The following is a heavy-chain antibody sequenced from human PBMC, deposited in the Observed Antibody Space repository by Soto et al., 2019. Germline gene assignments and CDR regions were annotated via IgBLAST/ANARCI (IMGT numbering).Heavy chain of an antibody. D-gene: IGHD1-1*01. Sequence: PGGSLRLSCAASGFSFRKSAMTWVRQAPGQGLQYISSITASGSDTYYADSVKGRFIISRDNSKSTLYLQMNSLRVEDTAIYYCAKNVVDRGADSWGQGTVVTVSS. J-gene: IGHJ4*02. CDR2: ITASGSDT. CDR3: AKNVVDRGADS. CDR1: GFSFRKSA. V-gene: IGHV3-23*01.